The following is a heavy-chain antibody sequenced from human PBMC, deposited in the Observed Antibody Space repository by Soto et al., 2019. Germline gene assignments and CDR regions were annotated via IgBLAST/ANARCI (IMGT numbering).Heavy chain of an antibody. D-gene: IGHD2-2*02. CDR2: IIPIFGTA. V-gene: IGHV1-69*01. CDR1: GGTFSSYA. CDR3: ARDHGCSSTSCYTWFDP. J-gene: IGHJ5*02. Sequence: QVQLVQSGAEVKKPGSSVKVSFKASGGTFSSYAISWVRQAPGQGLEWMGGIIPIFGTANYAQKFQGRVTITADESTSTAYMELSSLRSEDTAVYYCARDHGCSSTSCYTWFDPWGQGTLVTVSS.